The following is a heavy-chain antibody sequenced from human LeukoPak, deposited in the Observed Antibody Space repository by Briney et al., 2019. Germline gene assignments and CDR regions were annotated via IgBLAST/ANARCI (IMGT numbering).Heavy chain of an antibody. CDR3: ARRLTQYDCFDP. Sequence: SQTLSLTCAISGDIVSSNSVTWNWIRQSPSRGLEWLGRTYYRSTWYNDYAVSVRGRITVNPDTSKNQFSLHLNSVAPEDTAVYYCARRLTQYDCFDPWGQGILVTVSS. CDR1: GDIVSSNSVT. V-gene: IGHV6-1*01. J-gene: IGHJ5*02. CDR2: TYYRSTWYN. D-gene: IGHD2-2*01.